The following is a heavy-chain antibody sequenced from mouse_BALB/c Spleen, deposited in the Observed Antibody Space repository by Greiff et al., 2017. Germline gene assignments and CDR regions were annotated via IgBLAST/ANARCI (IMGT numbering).Heavy chain of an antibody. CDR2: ISSGSSTI. CDR1: GFTFSSFG. D-gene: IGHD3-2*01. V-gene: IGHV5-17*02. J-gene: IGHJ2*01. Sequence: EVMLVESGGGLVQPGGSRKLSCAASGFTFSSFGMHWVRQAPEKGLEWVAYISSGSSTIYYADTVKGRFTISRDNPKNTLFLQMTSLRSEDTAMYYCARGGQLGLRGILDYWGQGTTLTVSS. CDR3: ARGGQLGLRGILDY.